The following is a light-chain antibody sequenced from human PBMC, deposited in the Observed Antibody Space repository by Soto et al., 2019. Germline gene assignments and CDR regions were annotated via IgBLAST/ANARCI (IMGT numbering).Light chain of an antibody. Sequence: VVLTHSPVTLCFSPGEIATLSFGAIQSVSSSYLAWYQQKPGQAPRLLIYGASSRATGIPDRFSGSGSGTDFTLTISRLEPEDFAVYYCQQYDTSIWAYTFGQGTKVDIK. J-gene: IGKJ2*01. CDR1: QSVSSSY. V-gene: IGKV3-20*01. CDR3: QQYDTSIWAYT. CDR2: GAS.